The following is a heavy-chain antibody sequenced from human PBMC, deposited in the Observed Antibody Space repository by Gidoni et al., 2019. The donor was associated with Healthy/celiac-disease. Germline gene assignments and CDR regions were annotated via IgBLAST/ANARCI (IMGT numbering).Heavy chain of an antibody. CDR1: GYSVSRNSSA. J-gene: IGHJ4*02. V-gene: IGHV6-1*01. CDR2: TYYRSKWYN. D-gene: IGHD6-19*01. Sequence: QVQLQQSGPGLVKPSQTLSLPCAISGYSVSRNSSAWNWIRQSPSRGLEWLGRTYYRSKWYNDYAVSVKSRITINPDTSKNQFSLQLNSVTPEDTAVYYCSRSGWYDMYYFDYWGQGTLVTVSS. CDR3: SRSGWYDMYYFDY.